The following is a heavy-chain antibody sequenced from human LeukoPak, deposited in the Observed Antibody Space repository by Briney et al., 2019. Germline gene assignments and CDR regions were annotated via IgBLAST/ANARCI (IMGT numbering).Heavy chain of an antibody. CDR3: ARGVPKTSYYYYYMDV. CDR1: GFTCSDYS. J-gene: IGHJ6*03. CDR2: ISSSGFTL. D-gene: IGHD4-11*01. Sequence: WGSLRLSSAASGFTCSDYSMNWVRQAPGKGLEWVSYISSSGFTLNYADSVKGRFTISRDNAKNSLYLQMNSLRAEDMAVYYCARGVPKTSYYYYYMDVWGKGTTVTVSS. V-gene: IGHV3-48*01.